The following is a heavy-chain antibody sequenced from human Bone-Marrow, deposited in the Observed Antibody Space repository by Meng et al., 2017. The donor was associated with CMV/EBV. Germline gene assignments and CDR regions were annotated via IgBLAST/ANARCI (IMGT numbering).Heavy chain of an antibody. CDR3: ARDCSSTSCSLDY. V-gene: IGHV4-34*01. CDR1: GGSFSGYY. CDR2: INHSGST. D-gene: IGHD2-2*01. J-gene: IGHJ4*02. Sequence: CPVYGGSFSGYYWSWIRQPPGKGLEWIGEINHSGSTNYNPSLKSRVTISVDTSKNQFSLKLSSVTAADTAVYYCARDCSSTSCSLDYWGQGTLVTVSS.